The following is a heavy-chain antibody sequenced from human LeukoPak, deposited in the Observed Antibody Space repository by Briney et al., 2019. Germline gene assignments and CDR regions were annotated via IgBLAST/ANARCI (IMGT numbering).Heavy chain of an antibody. V-gene: IGHV3-23*01. CDR3: AKDSSSWPEYFQH. CDR1: GFTFSSYA. CDR2: ISGSGGST. J-gene: IGHJ1*01. D-gene: IGHD6-13*01. Sequence: GGSLRLSCAASGFTFSSYAMSWVRQAPGKGLEWVSAISGSGGSTYYADSVKGRFTISRDNSMNTLYLQMNSLRAEDTAVYYCAKDSSSWPEYFQHWGQGTLVTVSS.